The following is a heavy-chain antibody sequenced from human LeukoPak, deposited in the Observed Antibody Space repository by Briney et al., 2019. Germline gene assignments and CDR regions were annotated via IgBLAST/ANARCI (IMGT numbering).Heavy chain of an antibody. CDR2: MNPNSGNT. V-gene: IGHV1-8*01. Sequence: ASVKVSCKASGYTFTSYDINWVRQATGQGLDWMGWMNPNSGNTGYAQKFQGRVTMTRSTSISTAYMELSSLRSEDTAVYYCARRGLRYCSSTSCPNWFDPWGQGTLVTVSS. CDR1: GYTFTSYD. J-gene: IGHJ5*02. D-gene: IGHD2-2*01. CDR3: ARRGLRYCSSTSCPNWFDP.